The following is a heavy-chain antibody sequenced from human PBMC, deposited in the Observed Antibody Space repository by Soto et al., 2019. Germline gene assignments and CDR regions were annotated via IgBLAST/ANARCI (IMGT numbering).Heavy chain of an antibody. V-gene: IGHV3-30-3*01. CDR3: ARQSVVVVAAPLHY. J-gene: IGHJ4*02. CDR2: ISYDGSNK. CDR1: GFIFSSYA. D-gene: IGHD2-15*01. Sequence: QVELVESGGGVVQPGRSLRLSCAASGFIFSSYAMHWVRQAPGKGLKWVAVISYDGSNKYCANSVKGRFTISRDNSKNTLYLQMNSLRAEDTAVYYCARQSVVVVAAPLHYWGQGTLVTVSS.